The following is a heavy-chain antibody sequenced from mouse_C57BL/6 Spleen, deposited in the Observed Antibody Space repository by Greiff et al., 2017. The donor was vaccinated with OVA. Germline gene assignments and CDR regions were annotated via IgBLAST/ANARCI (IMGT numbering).Heavy chain of an antibody. V-gene: IGHV3-6*01. J-gene: IGHJ4*01. CDR1: GYSITSGYY. CDR2: ISYDGSN. D-gene: IGHD1-1*01. CDR3: AREDYYGSSYEGAMDY. Sequence: EVQLVESGPGLVKPSQSLSLTCSVTGYSITSGYYWNWIRQFPGNKLEWMGYISYDGSNNYNPSLKNRISIPRDTSKNQFFLKLNSLTTEDTSTDYLAREDYYGSSYEGAMDYWGQGTSVTVSS.